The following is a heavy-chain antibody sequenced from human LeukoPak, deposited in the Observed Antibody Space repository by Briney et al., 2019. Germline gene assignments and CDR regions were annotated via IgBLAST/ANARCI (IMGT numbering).Heavy chain of an antibody. V-gene: IGHV4-61*02. CDR2: IYTSGCT. D-gene: IGHD2-2*01. J-gene: IGHJ3*02. CDR1: GGSISSGSYY. Sequence: SETLSLTCTVSGGSISSGSYYWSWIRQPAGKGLEWIGRIYTSGCTNDNPSLKSRVTISVDTSENQFSLKLSSVTAADTAVYYCARADLGYCSSTSCYEDDAFDIWGQGTMVTVSS. CDR3: ARADLGYCSSTSCYEDDAFDI.